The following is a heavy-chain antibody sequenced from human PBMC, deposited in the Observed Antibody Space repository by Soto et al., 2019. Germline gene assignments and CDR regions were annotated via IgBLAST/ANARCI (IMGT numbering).Heavy chain of an antibody. CDR2: MNPNSGNT. V-gene: IGHV1-8*01. CDR1: GYTFTSYV. J-gene: IGHJ6*03. Sequence: ASVKVSCKASGYTFTSYVISWVRQATGQGLEWMGWMNPNSGNTGYAQKFQGRVTMTRNTSISTAYMELSSLRSEDTAVYYCARVDIVVVPAAFNYYYYMDVWGKGTTVTVSS. CDR3: ARVDIVVVPAAFNYYYYMDV. D-gene: IGHD2-2*01.